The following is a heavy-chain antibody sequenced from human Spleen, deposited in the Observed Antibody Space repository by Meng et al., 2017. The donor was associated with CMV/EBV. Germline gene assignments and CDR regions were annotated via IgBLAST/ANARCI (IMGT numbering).Heavy chain of an antibody. Sequence: SGPTLVKPTETLTLTCTFSGFSLSTGGMCVSWVRQPPGKGLEWMGSVYFSGVTNYSPSLKSRVTVSMDTSKNHFSLKMSYLTAADTAVYSCVRGGPRGYHGMAVWGQGTTVTVSS. J-gene: IGHJ6*02. CDR2: VYFSGVT. CDR1: GFSLSTGGMC. CDR3: VRGGPRGYHGMAV. D-gene: IGHD3-10*01. V-gene: IGHV4-61*03.